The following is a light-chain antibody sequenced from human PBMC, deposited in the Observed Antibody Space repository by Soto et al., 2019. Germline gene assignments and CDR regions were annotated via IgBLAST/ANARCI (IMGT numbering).Light chain of an antibody. Sequence: EIVLTQSPGTLSLSPGESATLSCRASQTVSRSYFVWYQQKPGQAPRLLIYGASARAPGLPDSFSGTGSGTESTLTISRLEPEDFAVYFCQRFDSSPTFGGGTKVEIK. V-gene: IGKV3-20*01. J-gene: IGKJ4*01. CDR2: GAS. CDR3: QRFDSSPT. CDR1: QTVSRSY.